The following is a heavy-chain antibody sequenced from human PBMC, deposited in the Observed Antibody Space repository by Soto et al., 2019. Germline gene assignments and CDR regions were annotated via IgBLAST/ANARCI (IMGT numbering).Heavy chain of an antibody. V-gene: IGHV3-9*01. CDR3: AKDMILYYDYIWGSYRYEGGDAFDI. Sequence: GGSLRLSCAASGFTFDDYAMHWVRQAPGKGLEWVSGISWNSGSIGYADSVKGRFTISRDNAKNSLYLQMNSLRAEDTALYYCAKDMILYYDYIWGSYRYEGGDAFDIWGQGTMVTVSS. CDR2: ISWNSGSI. CDR1: GFTFDDYA. D-gene: IGHD3-16*02. J-gene: IGHJ3*02.